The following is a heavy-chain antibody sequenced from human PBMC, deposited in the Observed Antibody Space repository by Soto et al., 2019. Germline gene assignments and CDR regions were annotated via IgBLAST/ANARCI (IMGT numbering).Heavy chain of an antibody. J-gene: IGHJ6*02. D-gene: IGHD4-17*01. Sequence: ASVKVSCKASGYTFTGYYMHWVRQAPGQGLEWMGWINPNSGGTNYAQKFQGWVTMTRETSISTAYMELGRLRSDDTAVYYCARDTAADDYGGNAHGNYYYGMDVWGQGTTVTVSS. V-gene: IGHV1-2*04. CDR2: INPNSGGT. CDR3: ARDTAADDYGGNAHGNYYYGMDV. CDR1: GYTFTGYY.